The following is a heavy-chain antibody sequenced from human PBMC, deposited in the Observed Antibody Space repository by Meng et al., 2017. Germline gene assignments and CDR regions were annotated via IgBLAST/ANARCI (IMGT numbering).Heavy chain of an antibody. Sequence: VQLQGPGPSLVKPSGTLSLTCAVSGGSISSSNWWSWVRPPPGKGLEWIGEIYHSGSTNYNPSLKSRVTISVDKSKNQFSLKLSSVTAADTAVHYCARGTDYGDYYFDYWGQGTLVTVSS. CDR1: GGSISSSNW. D-gene: IGHD4-17*01. V-gene: IGHV4-4*02. J-gene: IGHJ4*02. CDR2: IYHSGST. CDR3: ARGTDYGDYYFDY.